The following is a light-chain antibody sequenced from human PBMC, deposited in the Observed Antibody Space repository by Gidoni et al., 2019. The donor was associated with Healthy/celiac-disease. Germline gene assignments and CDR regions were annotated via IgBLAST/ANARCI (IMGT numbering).Light chain of an antibody. V-gene: IGKV1-39*01. CDR2: AAS. CDR3: QQSYSTPFT. CDR1: QSISSD. J-gene: IGKJ2*01. Sequence: DTQLTQSPSSLSAAVGDRVHITCRVSQSISSDLNWYQQKPGKAPKLLIYAASSLQSGVPSRFSGSGSGTDFTLTISSLQPEDFATYYCQQSYSTPFTFGQGTKLEIK.